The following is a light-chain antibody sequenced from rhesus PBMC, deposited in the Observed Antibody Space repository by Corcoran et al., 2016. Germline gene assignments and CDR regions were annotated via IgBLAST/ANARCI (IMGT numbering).Light chain of an antibody. CDR3: IQDYTTPLT. V-gene: IGKV1-94*01. CDR1: QAINKE. Sequence: DIQMTQSPSSLSASVGDRVTVTCRASQAINKELSWYQQKPGKAPTLLIYAAASLQTGVSSRFSGSGYGTDYPLTISSLQPEDVATDYGIQDYTTPLTFGGGTKVEIK. J-gene: IGKJ4*01. CDR2: AAA.